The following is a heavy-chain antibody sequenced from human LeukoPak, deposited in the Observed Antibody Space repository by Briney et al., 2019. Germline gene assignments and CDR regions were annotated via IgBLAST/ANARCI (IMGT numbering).Heavy chain of an antibody. D-gene: IGHD5-12*01. CDR3: VRDGGVSGYDLLDY. Sequence: GGSLRLSCAASGFTFSHYLMTWVRQAPGKGLEWVAQINQDGGEEYYMDSVKARFTISRDNAKNSNSLRAEDTAVYYCVRDGGVSGYDLLDYWGQGTLVTVSS. V-gene: IGHV3-7*01. CDR2: INQDGGEE. CDR1: GFTFSHYL. J-gene: IGHJ4*02.